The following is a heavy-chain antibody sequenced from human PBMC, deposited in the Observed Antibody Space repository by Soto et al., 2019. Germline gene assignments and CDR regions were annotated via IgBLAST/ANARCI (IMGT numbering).Heavy chain of an antibody. J-gene: IGHJ4*02. Sequence: SETLSLTCTVSGGYISNYYWSWIRQPPGKGLEWIGYIHYTGSTNCDPSLKSRVTISVDTSKNQFSLNLRSVTAADTAIYYCARDLYEGTGWTFGYRGQGIRVTVSS. D-gene: IGHD3-22*01. CDR1: GGYISNYY. V-gene: IGHV4-59*01. CDR2: IHYTGST. CDR3: ARDLYEGTGWTFGY.